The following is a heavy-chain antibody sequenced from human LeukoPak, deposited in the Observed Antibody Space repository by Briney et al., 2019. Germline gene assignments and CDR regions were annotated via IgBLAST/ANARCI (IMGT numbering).Heavy chain of an antibody. CDR2: ISGGACST. V-gene: IGHV3-23*01. J-gene: IGHJ3*02. CDR3: ARVGRRVAVAGNAFDI. Sequence: GGSLRLSCAASGFTFSSYAMSWVRQAPGKGLEWVSGISGGACSTYYADSVKGRFTISRDNAKNSLYLQMNSLRAEDTAVYYCARVGRRVAVAGNAFDIWGQGTMVTVSS. CDR1: GFTFSSYA. D-gene: IGHD6-19*01.